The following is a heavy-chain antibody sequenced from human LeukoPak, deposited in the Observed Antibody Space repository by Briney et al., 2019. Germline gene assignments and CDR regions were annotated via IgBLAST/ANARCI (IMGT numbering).Heavy chain of an antibody. CDR1: GGTFSSYA. Sequence: SVKVSCKASGGTFSSYAISWVRQAPGQGLEWMGGIIPIFGTANYAQKFQGRVTITADESTSTAYMELSSLRSEDTAVYYCARDLNYYDSSGSMGYWGQGTLVTVSS. J-gene: IGHJ4*02. D-gene: IGHD3-22*01. CDR2: IIPIFGTA. V-gene: IGHV1-69*13. CDR3: ARDLNYYDSSGSMGY.